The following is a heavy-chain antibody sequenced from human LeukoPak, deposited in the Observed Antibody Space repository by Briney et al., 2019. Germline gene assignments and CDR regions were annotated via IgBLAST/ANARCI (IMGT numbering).Heavy chain of an antibody. CDR2: INPNSGGT. D-gene: IGHD3-22*01. CDR3: AREERNYYDSSGYLDY. V-gene: IGHV1-2*02. J-gene: IGHJ4*02. CDR1: GYTFTGHY. Sequence: ASVKVSCKASGYTFTGHYMHWVRQAPGQGLEWMGWINPNSGGTNYAQKFQGRVTMTRDTSISTAYMELSRLRSDDTAVYYCAREERNYYDSSGYLDYWGQGTLVTVSS.